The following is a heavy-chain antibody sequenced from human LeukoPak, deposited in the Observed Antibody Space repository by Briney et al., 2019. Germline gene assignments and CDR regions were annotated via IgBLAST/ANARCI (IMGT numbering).Heavy chain of an antibody. D-gene: IGHD6-13*01. CDR1: GFTLSSYA. CDR3: ARDRGIAAAGYWFDP. Sequence: GGSLRLSCAASGFTLSSYAMSWVRQAPGKGLEWVSYISSSGSTIYYADSVKGRFTISRDNAKNSLYLQMNSLRAEDTAVYYCARDRGIAAAGYWFDPWGQGTLVTVSS. V-gene: IGHV3-48*04. J-gene: IGHJ5*02. CDR2: ISSSGSTI.